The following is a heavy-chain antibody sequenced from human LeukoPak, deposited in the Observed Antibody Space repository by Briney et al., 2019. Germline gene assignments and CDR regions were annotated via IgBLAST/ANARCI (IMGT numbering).Heavy chain of an antibody. Sequence: GGSLRLSCAASGFTFSSHWMHWLRQAPGKGLLWVSRINSGGSSTGYADSVKGRFTISRDNAKNTLYLQMSSLRAEGTAVYYCERSGGNYGDYALYWGQGALVTVSS. CDR3: ERSGGNYGDYALY. V-gene: IGHV3-74*01. CDR1: GFTFSSHW. D-gene: IGHD4-17*01. CDR2: INSGGSST. J-gene: IGHJ4*02.